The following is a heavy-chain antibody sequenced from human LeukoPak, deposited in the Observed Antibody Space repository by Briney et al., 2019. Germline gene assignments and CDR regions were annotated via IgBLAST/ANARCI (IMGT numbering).Heavy chain of an antibody. CDR2: ISYDGSSK. CDR1: GFTFSNFA. J-gene: IGHJ4*02. CDR3: ARDHRRDAYNLFWH. V-gene: IGHV3-30*04. Sequence: PGGSLRLSCEASGFTFSNFAMHWVRQAPGKGLEWVAFISYDGSSKYHADSVKGRLTISRDNSKNTLYLQMNSLRGEDTAVYYCARDHRRDAYNLFWHWGQGTLVTVSS. D-gene: IGHD5-24*01.